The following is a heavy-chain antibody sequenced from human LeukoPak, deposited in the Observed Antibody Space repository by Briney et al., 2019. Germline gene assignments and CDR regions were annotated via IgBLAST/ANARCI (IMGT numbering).Heavy chain of an antibody. CDR3: AKDQMRYCSSTSCYPFDY. Sequence: TGGSLRLSCAASGFTFSSYGMHWVRQAPGKGLEWVAFIRYDGSNKYYADSVKGRFTISRDNTKNTLYLQMNSLRAEDTAVYYCAKDQMRYCSSTSCYPFDYWGQGTLVTVSS. D-gene: IGHD2-2*01. V-gene: IGHV3-30*02. CDR1: GFTFSSYG. J-gene: IGHJ4*02. CDR2: IRYDGSNK.